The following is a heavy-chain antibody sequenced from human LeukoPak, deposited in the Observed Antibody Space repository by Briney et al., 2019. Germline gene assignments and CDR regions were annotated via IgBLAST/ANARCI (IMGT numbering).Heavy chain of an antibody. D-gene: IGHD1-26*01. J-gene: IGHJ4*02. CDR3: ARDPIVGATERFLDY. CDR2: ISAYNGNT. V-gene: IGHV1-18*04. Sequence: GASVKVSCKASGYTFTGYYMHWVRQAPGQGLEWMGWISAYNGNTNYAQKLQGRVTMTTDTSTSTAYMELRSLRSDDTAVYYCARDPIVGATERFLDYWGQGTLATVSS. CDR1: GYTFTGYY.